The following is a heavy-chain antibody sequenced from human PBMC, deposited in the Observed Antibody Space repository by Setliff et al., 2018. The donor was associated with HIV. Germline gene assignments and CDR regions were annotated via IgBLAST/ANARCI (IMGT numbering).Heavy chain of an antibody. CDR2: INHSGNT. D-gene: IGHD3-3*01. Sequence: PSETLSLTCAFNGGSFSGYYWMWIRQSPGEGLEWIGEINHSGNTNYNPSLKSRVTISIDTSKEWFSLQLTSVTRADTATYYCVRGGGEHYDFLSGHYTPWGDFWGQGTLVTVSS. CDR3: VRGGGEHYDFLSGHYTPWGDF. CDR1: GGSFSGYY. J-gene: IGHJ4*02. V-gene: IGHV4-34*01.